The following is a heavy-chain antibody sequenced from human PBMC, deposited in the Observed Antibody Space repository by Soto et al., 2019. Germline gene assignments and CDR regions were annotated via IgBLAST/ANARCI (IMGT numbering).Heavy chain of an antibody. CDR1: GFTFSSYG. CDR3: AKDRLVGANEVLGDY. D-gene: IGHD1-26*01. J-gene: IGHJ4*02. V-gene: IGHV3-30*18. CDR2: ISYDGSNK. Sequence: QVQLVESGGGVVQPGRSLRLSCAASGFTFSSYGMHWVRQAPGKGLEWVAVISYDGSNKYYADSVKGRFTISRDNSKNTLYLQMNSLRAEDTAVYYCAKDRLVGANEVLGDYWGQGTLVTVSS.